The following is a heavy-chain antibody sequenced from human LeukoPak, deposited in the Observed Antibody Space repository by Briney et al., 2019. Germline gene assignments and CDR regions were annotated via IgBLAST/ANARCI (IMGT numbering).Heavy chain of an antibody. Sequence: PGGSLRLSCAASGFTFSSYAMHWVRQAPGKGLEYVSAISSNGGSTYYANSVKGRFTISRDNSKNTLYLQMGSLRAEDMAVYYCAREPYGGNRYFDYWGQGTLVTVSS. V-gene: IGHV3-64*01. CDR2: ISSNGGST. CDR1: GFTFSSYA. J-gene: IGHJ4*02. D-gene: IGHD4-23*01. CDR3: AREPYGGNRYFDY.